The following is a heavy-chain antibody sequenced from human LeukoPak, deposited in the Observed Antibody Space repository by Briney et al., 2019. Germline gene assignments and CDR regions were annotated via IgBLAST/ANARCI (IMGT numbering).Heavy chain of an antibody. V-gene: IGHV4-39*07. CDR2: IYYSGST. D-gene: IGHD3-16*01. CDR3: ARVGPGGGPFDY. CDR1: GGSISSSSYY. J-gene: IGHJ4*02. Sequence: PSETLSLTCTVSGGSISSSSYYWGWIRQPPGKGLEWIGSIYYSGSTYYNPSLKSRVTISVDTSKNQFSLKLSSVTAADTAVYYCARVGPGGGPFDYWGQGTLVTVSS.